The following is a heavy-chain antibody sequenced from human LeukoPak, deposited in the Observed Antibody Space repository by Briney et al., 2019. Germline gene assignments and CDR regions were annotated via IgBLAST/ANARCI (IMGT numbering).Heavy chain of an antibody. D-gene: IGHD6-19*01. Sequence: PSETLSLTCTVSGGSISSYYWSWILQPPGKGLEWIGYIYYSGSTNYNPSLKSRVTISVDTSKNQFSLKLSSVTAADTAVYYCASGPYSSGWLGVWGQGTLVTVSS. V-gene: IGHV4-59*08. CDR3: ASGPYSSGWLGV. CDR2: IYYSGST. CDR1: GGSISSYY. J-gene: IGHJ4*02.